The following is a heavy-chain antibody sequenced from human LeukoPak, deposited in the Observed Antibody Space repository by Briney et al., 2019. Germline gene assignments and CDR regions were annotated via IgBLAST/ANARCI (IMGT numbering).Heavy chain of an antibody. CDR3: ATGEVTGTRVAFLY. CDR1: GYTFTDYY. CDR2: VDPEDGET. V-gene: IGHV1-69-2*01. D-gene: IGHD1-7*01. J-gene: IGHJ4*02. Sequence: ASVKVSCKASGYTFTDYYMHWVQQAPGKGLEWMGRVDPEDGETIYAEKFQGRVTTTAGTSTDTAYMELSSLRSEDTAVYYCATGEVTGTRVAFLYWGQGTLVTVSS.